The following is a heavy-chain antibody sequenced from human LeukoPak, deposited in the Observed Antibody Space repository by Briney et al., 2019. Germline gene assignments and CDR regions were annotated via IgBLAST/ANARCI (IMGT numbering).Heavy chain of an antibody. D-gene: IGHD2/OR15-2a*01. CDR3: ARGQVYGSDDAFDI. Sequence: ETLSLTCTVSGGSISSYYWSWIRQPPGKGLEWVSSISSSSSYIYYADSVKGRFTISRDNAKNSLYLQMNSLRAEDTAVYYCARGQVYGSDDAFDIWGQGTMVTVSS. CDR1: GGSISSYY. J-gene: IGHJ3*02. CDR2: ISSSSSYI. V-gene: IGHV3-21*01.